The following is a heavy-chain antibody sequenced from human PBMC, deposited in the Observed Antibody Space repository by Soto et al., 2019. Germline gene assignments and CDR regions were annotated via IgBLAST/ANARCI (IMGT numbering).Heavy chain of an antibody. CDR1: GGSISSGGYY. CDR2: SYYSGST. CDR3: ARESSGYYYYYYGMDV. J-gene: IGHJ6*02. D-gene: IGHD3-22*01. Sequence: QVQLQESGPGLVKPSQTLSLTCTVSGGSISSGGYYWSWIRQHPGKGLEWIGYSYYSGSTYYNPSLKSRVTISVDTSKNQFSLKRSSVTAADTAVYYCARESSGYYYYYYGMDVWGQGTTVTVSS. V-gene: IGHV4-31*03.